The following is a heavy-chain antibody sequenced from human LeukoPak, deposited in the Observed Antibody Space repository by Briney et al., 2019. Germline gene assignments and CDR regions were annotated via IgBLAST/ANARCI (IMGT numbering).Heavy chain of an antibody. V-gene: IGHV4-34*01. CDR3: ARGFTRTYYYDSSTNWFDP. Sequence: SETLSLTCAVYGGSFSGYYWSWIRQPPGKGLEWIEEINHSGSTNYNPSLKSRVTISVDTSKNQFSLKLSSVTAADTAVYYCARGFTRTYYYDSSTNWFDPWGQGTLVIVSS. D-gene: IGHD3-22*01. CDR2: INHSGST. J-gene: IGHJ5*02. CDR1: GGSFSGYY.